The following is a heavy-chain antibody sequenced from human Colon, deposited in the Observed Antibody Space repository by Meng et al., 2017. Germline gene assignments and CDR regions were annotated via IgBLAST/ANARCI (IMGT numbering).Heavy chain of an antibody. Sequence: QVLTVESWGGWVEPGGSPRLSRSASRFIFSDHYMAWIRQNQGKGLEWVSYISTTGSIAYYADSVKGRFTISRDNAKNSVYLQMNSLRAEDTAVYYCATTGSRSSGSWGQGTLVTVSS. CDR2: ISTTGSIA. V-gene: IGHV3-11*01. J-gene: IGHJ4*02. CDR3: ATTGSRSSGS. D-gene: IGHD3-22*01. CDR1: RFIFSDHY.